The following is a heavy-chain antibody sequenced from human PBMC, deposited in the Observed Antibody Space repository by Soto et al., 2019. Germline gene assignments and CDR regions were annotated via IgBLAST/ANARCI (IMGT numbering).Heavy chain of an antibody. CDR2: INTYTGNT. CDR3: ARDEKGNDWYYYAMDV. D-gene: IGHD1-1*01. Sequence: QLVQSGAEVKMPGASVKVSCKASRYTFTSYGVSWVRQAHGQGLQWMGWINTYTGNTEYAQNFQDSVTLTTDNGTSSAYMELRSLRSDVTAVYYCARDEKGNDWYYYAMDVWGQGTTVTVFS. V-gene: IGHV1-18*01. J-gene: IGHJ6*02. CDR1: RYTFTSYG.